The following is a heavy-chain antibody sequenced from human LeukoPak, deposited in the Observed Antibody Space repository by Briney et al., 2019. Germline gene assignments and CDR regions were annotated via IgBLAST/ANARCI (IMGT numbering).Heavy chain of an antibody. V-gene: IGHV5-51*01. Sequence: GESLKISCKGSGYSFTSYWIGWVRQMPGKGLEWMGIMYPGNSDTRYSPSFQGQLTISADKSISTAYLQWSSLKASDTAMYYCVRRANTYYDILTGYYEVGGFNPWGQGTLVTVSS. CDR3: VRRANTYYDILTGYYEVGGFNP. CDR1: GYSFTSYW. CDR2: MYPGNSDT. D-gene: IGHD3-9*01. J-gene: IGHJ5*02.